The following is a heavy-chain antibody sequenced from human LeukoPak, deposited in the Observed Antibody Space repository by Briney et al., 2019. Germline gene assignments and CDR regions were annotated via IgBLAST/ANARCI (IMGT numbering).Heavy chain of an antibody. J-gene: IGHJ4*02. CDR3: AKDRACGQWNCQGSDY. CDR2: MNPNSGNT. CDR1: GYTFTSYD. V-gene: IGHV1-8*01. Sequence: ASVKVSCKASGYTFTSYDINWVRQATGQGLEWMGWMNPNSGNTGYAQKFQGRVTMTRNTSISTAYMELSSLRSEDTAVYYCAKDRACGQWNCQGSDYWGQGTLVTVSS. D-gene: IGHD1-7*01.